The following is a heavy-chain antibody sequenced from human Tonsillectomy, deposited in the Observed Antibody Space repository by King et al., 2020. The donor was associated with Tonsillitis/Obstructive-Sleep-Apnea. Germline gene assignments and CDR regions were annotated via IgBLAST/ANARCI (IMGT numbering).Heavy chain of an antibody. Sequence: TLKESGPTLVKPTQTLTLTCTFSGFSLSTSGVGVGWIRQPPGQALEWLALIYWDNDKRHSPSLKSRLSITKDTSKNQVVLTMTNMDPVDTAKYYCAHHPPYCSSNRCHRNWFDPWGQGTLVTVSS. CDR1: GFSLSTSGVG. D-gene: IGHD2-2*01. J-gene: IGHJ5*02. CDR2: IYWDNDK. V-gene: IGHV2-5*02. CDR3: AHHPPYCSSNRCHRNWFDP.